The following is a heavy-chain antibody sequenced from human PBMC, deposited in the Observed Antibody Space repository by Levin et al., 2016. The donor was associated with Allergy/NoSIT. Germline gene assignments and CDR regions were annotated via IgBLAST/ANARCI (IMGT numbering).Heavy chain of an antibody. D-gene: IGHD6-19*01. CDR2: ISYSGST. Sequence: SETLSLTCTVSGGSMSSYYWTWVRQPPGKGLELIGYISYSGSTNYNPSLRSRVTISVDTSKNQFSLKVTSVTAADTAVYYCARYSRGWSTFDYWGQGDMVPVSS. CDR3: ARYSRGWSTFDY. CDR1: GGSMSSYY. J-gene: IGHJ4*02. V-gene: IGHV4-59*12.